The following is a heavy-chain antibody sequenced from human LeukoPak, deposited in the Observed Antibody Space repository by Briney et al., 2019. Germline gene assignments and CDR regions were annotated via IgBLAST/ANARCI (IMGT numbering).Heavy chain of an antibody. V-gene: IGHV3-9*01. CDR2: INWDNDGI. Sequence: GGSLRLSCVASGFTFADHAMHWVRRAPGQGLEWVTGINWDNDGIVYAASVRGRFTVSRDNAKNTLYLQMNRLRPEDTAFYYCARDDYNTLGYNFHYWGQGTLVTVPS. D-gene: IGHD1-1*01. CDR3: ARDDYNTLGYNFHY. J-gene: IGHJ4*02. CDR1: GFTFADHA.